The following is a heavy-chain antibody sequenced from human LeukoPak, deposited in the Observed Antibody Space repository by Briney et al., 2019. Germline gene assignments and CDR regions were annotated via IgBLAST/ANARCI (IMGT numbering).Heavy chain of an antibody. CDR2: LSWNSGTI. D-gene: IGHD3-22*01. CDR3: ARYDSSGSEAFDI. Sequence: GGSLRLSCAASGFTFSSYEMNWVRQAPGKGLQWVSGLSWNSGTIGYADSVKGRFTISRDNAKNSLYLQMNSLRAEDMALYYCARYDSSGSEAFDIWGQGTMVTVSS. CDR1: GFTFSSYE. J-gene: IGHJ3*02. V-gene: IGHV3-9*03.